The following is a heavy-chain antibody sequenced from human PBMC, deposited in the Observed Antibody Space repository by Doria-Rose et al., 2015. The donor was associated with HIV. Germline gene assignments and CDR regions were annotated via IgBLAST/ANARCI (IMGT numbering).Heavy chain of an antibody. J-gene: IGHJ4*02. D-gene: IGHD6-13*01. V-gene: IGHV2-26*01. CDR2: NFSDDER. CDR3: ARIKSSRWYHKYYFDF. CDR1: GVSLSSPGMG. Sequence: TLKESGPVLVKPTETLTLTCTVSGVSLSSPGMGVSWIRQPPGKALEWLANNFSDDERSYKTSLKSRLSISRGTSKSQVVLTMTDMDPVDTATYYCARIKSSRWYHKYYFDFWGQGTLVIASA.